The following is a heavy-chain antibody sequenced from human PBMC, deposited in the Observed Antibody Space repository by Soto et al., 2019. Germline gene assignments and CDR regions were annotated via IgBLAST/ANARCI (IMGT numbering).Heavy chain of an antibody. J-gene: IGHJ6*02. CDR3: ARVVKWLNSSVSGHPSSYGLDV. D-gene: IGHD6-19*01. V-gene: IGHV1-46*01. Sequence: ALVKVSFKASGYTFPHYYMHRWRQAPRQGLGWMALINPYNGLTTYARKFQGRVAVYADTSTNPRYMELSSLRSEDTGMYCCARVVKWLNSSVSGHPSSYGLDVGGQGT. CDR2: INPYNGLT. CDR1: GYTFPHYY.